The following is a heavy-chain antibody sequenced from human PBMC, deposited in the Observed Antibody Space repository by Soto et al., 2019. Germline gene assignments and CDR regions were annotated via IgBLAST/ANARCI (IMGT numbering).Heavy chain of an antibody. CDR3: ARDRVFGGVIVEYYYYMDV. Sequence: GGSLRLSCAASGFTFSSYGMHWVRQAPGKGLEWVAVIWYDGSNKYYADSVKGRFTISRDNSKNTLYLQMNSLRAEDTAVYYCARDRVFGGVIVEYYYYMDVWGKGTTVTVSS. CDR1: GFTFSSYG. D-gene: IGHD3-16*02. CDR2: IWYDGSNK. J-gene: IGHJ6*03. V-gene: IGHV3-33*01.